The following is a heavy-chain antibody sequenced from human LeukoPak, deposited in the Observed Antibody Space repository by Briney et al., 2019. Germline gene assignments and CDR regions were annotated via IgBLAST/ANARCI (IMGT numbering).Heavy chain of an antibody. Sequence: GASVKVSCKASGYTFTSYAMNWVRQAPGQGLEWMGWINTNTGNPTYVQGFTGRFVFSLDTSVSTAYLQISSLKAEDTAVYYCARSDSNPVYYYYYMDVWGRGTTVTVSS. V-gene: IGHV7-4-1*02. CDR3: ARSDSNPVYYYYYMDV. CDR1: GYTFTSYA. D-gene: IGHD4-11*01. J-gene: IGHJ6*03. CDR2: INTNTGNP.